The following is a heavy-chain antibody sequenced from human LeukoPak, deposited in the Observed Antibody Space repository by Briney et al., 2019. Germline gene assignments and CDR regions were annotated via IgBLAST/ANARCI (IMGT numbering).Heavy chain of an antibody. J-gene: IGHJ3*02. V-gene: IGHV3-53*01. Sequence: SGGSLRLSCAASGFTVSSNYMSWVRQAPGKGLEWVSVIYSGGTTHYADSVKGRFTISRDNSKNTLYLQMNSLRAEDTAVYYCARAAPSQSHAFDIWGQGTMVTVSS. D-gene: IGHD6-25*01. CDR2: IYSGGTT. CDR1: GFTVSSNY. CDR3: ARAAPSQSHAFDI.